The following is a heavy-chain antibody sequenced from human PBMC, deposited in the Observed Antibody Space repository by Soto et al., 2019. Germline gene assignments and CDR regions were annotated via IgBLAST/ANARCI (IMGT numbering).Heavy chain of an antibody. Sequence: EVQLVESGGGLVQPGGSLRLSCAASGFSVSSNYMSWVRQAPGKGLEWVSVIYSGGSTYYADSVKGRFTISRDNSKNTLFLQMNSLKAEDTAVYYCARQNDQWLIPNFDYWGQGTLVTVSS. CDR2: IYSGGST. V-gene: IGHV3-66*04. CDR1: GFSVSSNY. D-gene: IGHD6-19*01. J-gene: IGHJ4*02. CDR3: ARQNDQWLIPNFDY.